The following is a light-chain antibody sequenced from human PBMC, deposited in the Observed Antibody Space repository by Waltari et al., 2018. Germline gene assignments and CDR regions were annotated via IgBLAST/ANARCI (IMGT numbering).Light chain of an antibody. CDR2: KVS. V-gene: IGKV2-30*01. Sequence: VVMTQSPLSLPVTLRQPASIPCRFSQSLVYSDGNIYLNWFQQRPGQSPRRLIYKVSRRDSGVPDRFSGSGSGTDFTLRISRVEAEDVGLYFCMQGTNWPQSFGQGTKLEIK. J-gene: IGKJ2*03. CDR1: QSLVYSDGNIY. CDR3: MQGTNWPQS.